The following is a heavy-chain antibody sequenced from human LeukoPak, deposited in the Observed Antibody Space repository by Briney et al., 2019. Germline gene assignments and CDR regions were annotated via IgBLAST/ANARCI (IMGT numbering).Heavy chain of an antibody. CDR1: GGSISSSSYY. D-gene: IGHD6-13*01. CDR2: IYYSGST. CDR3: ARDSVPPYTKVYSSSWYRGAFDI. V-gene: IGHV4-39*07. Sequence: SETLSLTCTVSGGSISSSSYYWGWIRQPPGKGLEWIGSIYYSGSTYYNPSLKSRVTISVDTSKNQFSLKLSSVTAADTAVYYCARDSVPPYTKVYSSSWYRGAFDIWGQGTMVTVSS. J-gene: IGHJ3*02.